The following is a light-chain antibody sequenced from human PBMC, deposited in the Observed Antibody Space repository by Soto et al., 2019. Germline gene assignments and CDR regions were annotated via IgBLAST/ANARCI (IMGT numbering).Light chain of an antibody. J-gene: IGKJ1*01. CDR1: QRVSNH. CDR2: AAS. V-gene: IGKV3-15*01. Sequence: ETVMTQSPVTLSVSPGDTATLSCRASQRVSNHFAWYQQKPGQAPRLLIYAASTRAAGVPVRFSGSGSETEFTLTIRSLQSEDFALYYCHQYKNWPWTFGQGTRWIS. CDR3: HQYKNWPWT.